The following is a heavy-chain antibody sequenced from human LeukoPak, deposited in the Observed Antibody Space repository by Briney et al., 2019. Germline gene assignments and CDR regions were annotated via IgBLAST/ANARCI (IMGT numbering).Heavy chain of an antibody. CDR2: IASDGSST. D-gene: IGHD4-17*01. CDR3: ARDRTDYGDYIPMDY. CDR1: GFTFSSYW. J-gene: IGHJ4*02. Sequence: GGSLRLSCAASGFTFSSYWMNWVRQAPGKGLVWVSRIASDGSSTTYADSVKGRFTISRDNAKNSLYLQMNSLRAEDTAVYYCARDRTDYGDYIPMDYWGQGTLVTVSS. V-gene: IGHV3-74*01.